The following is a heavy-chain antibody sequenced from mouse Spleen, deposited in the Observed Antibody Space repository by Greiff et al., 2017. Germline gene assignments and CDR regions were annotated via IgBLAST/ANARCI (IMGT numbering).Heavy chain of an antibody. Sequence: EVQGVESGGGLVKPGGSLKLSCAASGFTFSSYTMSWVRQTPEKRLEWVATISGGGGNTYYPDSVKGRFTISRDNAKNTLYLQMSSLRSEDTALYYCARRDYDDVDALYYFDYWGQGTTLTVSS. CDR1: GFTFSSYT. V-gene: IGHV5-9*01. CDR2: ISGGGGNT. J-gene: IGHJ2*01. CDR3: ARRDYDDVDALYYFDY. D-gene: IGHD2-4*01.